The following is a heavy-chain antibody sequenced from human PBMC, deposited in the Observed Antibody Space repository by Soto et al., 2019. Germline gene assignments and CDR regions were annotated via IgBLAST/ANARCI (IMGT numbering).Heavy chain of an antibody. J-gene: IGHJ4*02. CDR3: ARGDIVVVVAATRHRPFDY. D-gene: IGHD2-15*01. Sequence: XETLSLTCTVSGGSISSSRYYWGWIRQPPGKGLEWIGSIYYSGSTYYNPSLKSRVTISVDTSKNQFSLKLSSVTAADTAVYYCARGDIVVVVAATRHRPFDYWGQGTLVTVSS. CDR2: IYYSGST. CDR1: GGSISSSRYY. V-gene: IGHV4-39*01.